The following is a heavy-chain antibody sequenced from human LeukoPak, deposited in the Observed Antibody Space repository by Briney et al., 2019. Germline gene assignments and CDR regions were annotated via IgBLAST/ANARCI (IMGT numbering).Heavy chain of an antibody. D-gene: IGHD2-15*01. V-gene: IGHV4-34*01. CDR2: INHSGRT. CDR1: GGSFSGYY. J-gene: IGHJ6*03. CDR3: ATLRGGSPFYYYYMDV. Sequence: SETLSLTCAVYGGSFSGYYWSWIRQPPGKGLEWIGEINHSGRTNYNPSLKSRVPISVDTSKNQFSLKLSSVPAADTAVYYCATLRGGSPFYYYYMDVWGKGTTVTVSS.